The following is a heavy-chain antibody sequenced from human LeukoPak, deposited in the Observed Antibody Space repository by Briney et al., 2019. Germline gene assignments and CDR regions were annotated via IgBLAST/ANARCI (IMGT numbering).Heavy chain of an antibody. CDR3: ARELWGYCSVTSCPFGY. J-gene: IGHJ4*02. CDR1: GFTFSSYW. CDR2: INRDGSST. D-gene: IGHD2-15*01. Sequence: PGGSLRLSCAASGFTFSSYWVHWVRHVPGKGLVWVSRINRDGSSTAYADSVTGRFTISRDNSKNTLYLQMNSLRPEDTAVYFCARELWGYCSVTSCPFGYWGQGALVTVSS. V-gene: IGHV3-74*01.